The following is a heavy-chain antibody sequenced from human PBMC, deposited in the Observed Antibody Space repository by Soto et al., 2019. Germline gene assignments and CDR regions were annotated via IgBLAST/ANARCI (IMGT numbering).Heavy chain of an antibody. V-gene: IGHV1-18*04. CDR1: GYTFTSYG. D-gene: IGHD3-3*01. CDR3: ARDSAETYYDFWSGYYTYYYYYGMDV. Sequence: ASVKVSCKASGYTFTSYGISWVRQAPGQGLEWMGWISAYNGNTNYAQKLQGRVTMTTDTSTSTAYMELRSLRSDDTAVYYCARDSAETYYDFWSGYYTYYYYYGMDVWGQGTTVTVSS. J-gene: IGHJ6*02. CDR2: ISAYNGNT.